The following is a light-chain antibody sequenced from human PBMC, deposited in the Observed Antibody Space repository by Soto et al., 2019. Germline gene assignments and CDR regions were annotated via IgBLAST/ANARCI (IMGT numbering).Light chain of an antibody. V-gene: IGKV1-5*03. Sequence: DIQVTQSPSTLSASVGDSVTISCRASQIISNWLAWYQQKPGKAPKLLIYKASTLESGVPSRFSGSGSGTDFTLTISSLQPDDFATYYCQPYNAFLLTFGRGTRVDIK. CDR3: QPYNAFLLT. CDR1: QIISNW. J-gene: IGKJ4*01. CDR2: KAS.